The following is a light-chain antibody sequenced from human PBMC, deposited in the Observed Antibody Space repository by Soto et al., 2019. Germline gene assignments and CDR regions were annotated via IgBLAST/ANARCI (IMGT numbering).Light chain of an antibody. CDR3: MQGTHWPFT. J-gene: IGKJ2*01. V-gene: IGKV2-30*01. CDR1: QSLVFRSGNIY. CDR2: KVS. Sequence: DVVMTQSPLSLPVTLGQPASISCRSSQSLVFRSGNIYLTWFQQSPGHAPRRLIYKVSDRESGVPDRFSGSGSDTNFTLRIRRVEPEDVGVYFCMQGTHWPFTFDQGTKLEIK.